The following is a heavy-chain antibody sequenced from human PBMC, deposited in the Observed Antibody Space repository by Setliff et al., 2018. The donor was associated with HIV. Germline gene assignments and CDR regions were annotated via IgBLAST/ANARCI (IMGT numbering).Heavy chain of an antibody. V-gene: IGHV4-38-2*02. D-gene: IGHD2-21*02. CDR2: VDHSGST. CDR1: GFSISSGYY. Sequence: PSETLSLTCTVSGFSISSGYYWGWIRQPPGKGLEWIGSVDHSGSTHYTTSLKSRVTISVDTSKNQFSLKLSSVTAADTAVYYCARESVVVTASPLSLYYYYYGMDVWGQGTTVTVSS. J-gene: IGHJ6*02. CDR3: ARESVVVTASPLSLYYYYYGMDV.